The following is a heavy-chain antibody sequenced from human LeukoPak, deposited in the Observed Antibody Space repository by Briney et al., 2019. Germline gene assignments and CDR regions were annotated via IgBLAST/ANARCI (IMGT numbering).Heavy chain of an antibody. V-gene: IGHV3-48*03. CDR2: ITISAHTT. Sequence: PGGSLRHSCAASGFDLRTHEMKSVPQATGKGLEWITDITISAHTTNYAASVKARFTISRDNARTSLYLQMNSLRAEDTGVYYCARGDPHADLWGQGTLVSVSS. J-gene: IGHJ5*02. CDR3: ARGDPHADL. CDR1: GFDLRTHE.